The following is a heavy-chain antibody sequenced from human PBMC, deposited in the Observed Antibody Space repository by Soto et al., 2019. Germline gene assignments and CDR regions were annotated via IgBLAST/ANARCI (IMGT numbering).Heavy chain of an antibody. CDR2: ISYDGRRNT. D-gene: IGHD3-10*01. V-gene: IGHV3-30*04. CDR1: GFGFGGYA. J-gene: IGHJ4*02. Sequence: LRLSCAASGFGFGGYALHWVRQAPGKGLEWVAAISYDGRRNTYYADSVRGRFTISRDNVNDTLYLQMNNLRAEDSGLYYCTRGPRPISTGTGAYWGQGTQVTVSS. CDR3: TRGPRPISTGTGAY.